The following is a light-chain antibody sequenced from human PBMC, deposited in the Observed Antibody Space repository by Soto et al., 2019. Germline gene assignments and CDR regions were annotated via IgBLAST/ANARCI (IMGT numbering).Light chain of an antibody. V-gene: IGKV1-27*01. CDR1: QDIRNF. CDR2: AAS. J-gene: IGKJ3*01. CDR3: QKYSSVPV. Sequence: DIQMTQSPTSLSASVGDRVTITCRASQDIRNFVAWYQQKPGKAPKLLIYAASTLQSGVPSRFSGSGSGTDFTLSINSLPPEDVATYSCQKYSSVPVFGPGTKVEIK.